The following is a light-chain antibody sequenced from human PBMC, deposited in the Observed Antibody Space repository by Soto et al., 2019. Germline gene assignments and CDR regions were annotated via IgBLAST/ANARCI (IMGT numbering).Light chain of an antibody. J-gene: IGKJ4*01. Sequence: EVMLTQSPCTLSLSPGERATLSCRASQSASSNLAWYQQKPGQAPSLLIYGAFTRATGIPARFSGSGSGTDFTLTISSLEPEDFAVYYCQQRSNWRGTFGGGTKVDIK. CDR1: QSASSN. CDR3: QQRSNWRGT. CDR2: GAF. V-gene: IGKV3-11*01.